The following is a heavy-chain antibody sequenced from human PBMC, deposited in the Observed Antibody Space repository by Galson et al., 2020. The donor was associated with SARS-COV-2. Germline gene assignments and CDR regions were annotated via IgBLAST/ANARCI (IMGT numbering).Heavy chain of an antibody. CDR3: ARMTQTRQLVGAADY. Sequence: SETLSLTCTVSGGSINSGDYYWSWIRHLPGKGLEWIGYIYYSGSTYYNPSLKSRVTISIDTSKNQFSLRLNSVTAADTAVYYCARMTQTRQLVGAADYWGQGTLVTVSS. D-gene: IGHD1-26*01. V-gene: IGHV4-31*03. CDR1: GGSINSGDYY. CDR2: IYYSGST. J-gene: IGHJ4*02.